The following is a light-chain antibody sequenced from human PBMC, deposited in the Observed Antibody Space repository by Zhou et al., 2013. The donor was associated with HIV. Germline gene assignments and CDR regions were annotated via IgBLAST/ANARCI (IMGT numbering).Light chain of an antibody. CDR1: QGISSD. CDR3: QQYNSYSYT. V-gene: IGKV1-13*02. CDR2: DAS. J-gene: IGKJ2*01. Sequence: AIQLTQSPSSLSASVGDRVTITCRASQGISSDLAWYQQKPGKAPQLLIYDASTLQSGVPSRFSGRGSGTDFTLTITSLQPDDFATYYCQQYNSYSYTFGQGTKLEIK.